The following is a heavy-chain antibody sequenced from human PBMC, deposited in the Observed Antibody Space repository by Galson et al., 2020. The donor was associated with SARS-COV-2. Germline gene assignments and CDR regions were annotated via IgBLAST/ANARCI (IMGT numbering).Heavy chain of an antibody. V-gene: IGHV3-7*01. D-gene: IGHD5-12*01. J-gene: IGHJ4*02. CDR3: ARDQDGYNDF. CDR2: IKQDGSDR. CDR1: GFTSSNNW. Sequence: PGGSLRLSCAASGFTSSNNWMSWVRQAPGKGLEWVANIKQDGSDRYYVDSVKGRFSISIDNAKNSLFLQMNSLRAEDTAVYYCARDQDGYNDFWGQGTLVTVSS.